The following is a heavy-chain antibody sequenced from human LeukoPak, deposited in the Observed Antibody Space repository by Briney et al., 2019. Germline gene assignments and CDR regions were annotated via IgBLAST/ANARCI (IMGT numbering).Heavy chain of an antibody. CDR3: ARAMVYAILHPSGAFDI. V-gene: IGHV1-69*13. CDR1: GGTFSSYA. Sequence: SVKVSCKASGGTFSSYAISWVRQAPGQGLEWMGGIIPIFGTANYAQKFQGRVTITADESTSTAYMELSSLRSEDTAVYYRARAMVYAILHPSGAFDIWGQGTMVTVSS. CDR2: IIPIFGTA. J-gene: IGHJ3*02. D-gene: IGHD2-8*01.